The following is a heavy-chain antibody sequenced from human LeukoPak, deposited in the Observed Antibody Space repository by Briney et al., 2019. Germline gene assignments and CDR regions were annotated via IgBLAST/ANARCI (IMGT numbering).Heavy chain of an antibody. CDR3: ARAWGTSMVPYFDY. J-gene: IGHJ4*02. Sequence: GASVKVSCKASGYIFSSYAMHWLRQAPGQRPEWMGWINAVNGDTKYSQKFQGRVTITRDTAACTAYMDLYSLTSEDTAVYYCARAWGTSMVPYFDYWGQGTLVTVSS. CDR2: INAVNGDT. CDR1: GYIFSSYA. D-gene: IGHD5-18*01. V-gene: IGHV1-3*01.